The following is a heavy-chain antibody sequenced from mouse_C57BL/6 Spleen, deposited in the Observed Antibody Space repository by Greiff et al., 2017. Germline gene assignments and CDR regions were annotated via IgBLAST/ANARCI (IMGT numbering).Heavy chain of an antibody. V-gene: IGHV1-82*01. Sequence: QVQLQQSGPELVKPGASVKISCKASGYAFSSSWMNWVKQRPGKGLEWIGRIYPGDGDTNYNGKFKGKATLTADKSSSPAYMQLSSLTSEDSAVYFCARSTTTVVASDYWGQGTTLTVSS. CDR3: ARSTTTVVASDY. J-gene: IGHJ2*01. D-gene: IGHD1-1*01. CDR1: GYAFSSSW. CDR2: IYPGDGDT.